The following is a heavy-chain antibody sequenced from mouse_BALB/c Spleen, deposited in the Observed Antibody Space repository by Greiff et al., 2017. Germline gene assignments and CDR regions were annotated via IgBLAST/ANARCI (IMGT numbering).Heavy chain of an antibody. CDR3: ARSTTATTWFAY. CDR1: GFTFSSFG. CDR2: ISSGSSTI. J-gene: IGHJ3*01. V-gene: IGHV5-17*02. D-gene: IGHD1-2*01. Sequence: EVKLMESGGGLVQPGGSRKLSCAASGFTFSSFGMHWVRQAPEKGLEWVAYISSGSSTIYSADTVKGRFTISRDNPKNTLFLQMTSLRSEDTAMYYCARSTTATTWFAYWGQGTLVTVSA.